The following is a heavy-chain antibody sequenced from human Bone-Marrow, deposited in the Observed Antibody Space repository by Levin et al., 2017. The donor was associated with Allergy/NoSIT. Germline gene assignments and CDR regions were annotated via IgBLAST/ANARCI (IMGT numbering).Heavy chain of an antibody. CDR1: GFSFSTSD. J-gene: IGHJ3*02. D-gene: IGHD4-17*01. Sequence: SCAGFGFSFSTSDMHWVRQAPGKGLEWVAVISYDGSNEFYADSVKGRFTLSRDNFKNTLFLQMNSLTPEDTAVYYCARGYGNAFDIWGQGTAVTVS. V-gene: IGHV3-30-3*01. CDR3: ARGYGNAFDI. CDR2: ISYDGSNE.